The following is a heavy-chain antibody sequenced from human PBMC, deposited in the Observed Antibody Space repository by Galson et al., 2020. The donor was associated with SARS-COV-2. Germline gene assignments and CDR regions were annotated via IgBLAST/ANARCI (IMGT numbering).Heavy chain of an antibody. Sequence: SETLSLTCAVSGGSISSSNWWSWVRQPPGKGLEWIGEIYHSGSTNYNPSLKSRVTISVDKSKNQFSLKLSSVTAADTAVYYCASSSVVPAAMARGYYYYMDVWGKGTTVTVSS. CDR1: GGSISSSNW. J-gene: IGHJ6*03. D-gene: IGHD2-2*01. CDR3: ASSSVVPAAMARGYYYYMDV. CDR2: IYHSGST. V-gene: IGHV4-4*02.